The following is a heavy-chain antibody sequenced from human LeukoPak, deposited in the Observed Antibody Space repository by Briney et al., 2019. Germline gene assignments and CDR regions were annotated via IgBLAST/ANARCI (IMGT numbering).Heavy chain of an antibody. V-gene: IGHV4-61*01. CDR1: GGSVSSSSYY. CDR2: IYYSGGT. Sequence: SETLSLTCTVSGGSVSSSSYYWSWLRQPPGKGLEWIGYIYYSGGTNYNPSLKSRVTISVDTSKNQFSLKLRSVTAMDTAVYYCARKHRWTGLYFDYWGQGTLVTVSS. D-gene: IGHD1-1*01. J-gene: IGHJ4*02. CDR3: ARKHRWTGLYFDY.